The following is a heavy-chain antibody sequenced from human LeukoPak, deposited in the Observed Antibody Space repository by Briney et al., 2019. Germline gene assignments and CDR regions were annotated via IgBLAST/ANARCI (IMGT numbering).Heavy chain of an antibody. V-gene: IGHV3-23*01. CDR2: ITDVGDM. CDR3: TRDRGGSPTDVFDY. J-gene: IGHJ4*02. D-gene: IGHD2-15*01. CDR1: GLTFSKSA. Sequence: HAGGSLRLSCAASGLTFSKSALTWVRQAPGKGLEWVSTITDVGDMFYTYSVRGRFTISRDNSKNTVYMQMDGLRAEDTAVYYCTRDRGGSPTDVFDYWGQGTLVTVSS.